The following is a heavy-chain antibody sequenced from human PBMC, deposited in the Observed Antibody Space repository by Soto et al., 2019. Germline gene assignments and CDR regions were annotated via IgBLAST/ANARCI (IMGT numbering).Heavy chain of an antibody. D-gene: IGHD4-17*01. J-gene: IGHJ4*02. CDR2: IYYSGST. CDR3: ARHGAGDYKHFDY. Sequence: QPPGKGPEWIGYIYYSGSTNYNPYLKSRVTISVDTSKNQFSLKLSSVTAADTAVYYCARHGAGDYKHFDYWGQGTLVTVSS. V-gene: IGHV4-59*08.